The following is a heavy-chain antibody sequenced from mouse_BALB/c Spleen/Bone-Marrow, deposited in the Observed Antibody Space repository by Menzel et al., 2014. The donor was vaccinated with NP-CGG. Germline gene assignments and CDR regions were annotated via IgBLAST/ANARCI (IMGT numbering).Heavy chain of an antibody. CDR2: ILPGSNSA. D-gene: IGHD1-1*01. CDR1: GYTFSSYW. J-gene: IGHJ2*01. CDR3: ARGYYVSSPYFDY. Sequence: QVQLQQPGAERMKPGASVKISCKASGYTFSSYWIEWTMQRPGHGLEWIGEILPGSNSANYNEKFKGKATFAADTSSNTAYMQLSSLTSEDSAVYYWARGYYVSSPYFDYWGQGTTLTVSS. V-gene: IGHV1-9*01.